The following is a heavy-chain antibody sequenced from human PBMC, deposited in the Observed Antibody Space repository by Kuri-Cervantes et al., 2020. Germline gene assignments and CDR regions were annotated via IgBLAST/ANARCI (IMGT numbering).Heavy chain of an antibody. CDR2: ISDDGNKK. D-gene: IGHD2-2*01. Sequence: GGSLRLSCAASGFTFSNYGMHWVRQAPGKGLEWVAVISDDGNKKYYGDSVKGRFTISRDNFKNTLYLQMNSLRAEDTAVYCCARDPIDQLLSSKDWYFDLWGRGTLVTVSS. V-gene: IGHV3-30*03. CDR1: GFTFSNYG. CDR3: ARDPIDQLLSSKDWYFDL. J-gene: IGHJ2*01.